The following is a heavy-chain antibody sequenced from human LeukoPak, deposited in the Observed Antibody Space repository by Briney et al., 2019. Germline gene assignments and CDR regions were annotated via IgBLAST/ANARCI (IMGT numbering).Heavy chain of an antibody. CDR1: GGSISSYY. V-gene: IGHV4-4*07. Sequence: PSETLSLTCTVSGGSISSYYWTWIRQPAGKGLEWIGRIPTSGSTNYNPSLKSRVTMSVDTSKNQFSLKLYSVTAADTAVYYCARDDDCSSTTCPWYAFDIWGQGTMVTVSS. J-gene: IGHJ3*02. CDR3: ARDDDCSSTTCPWYAFDI. D-gene: IGHD2-2*01. CDR2: IPTSGST.